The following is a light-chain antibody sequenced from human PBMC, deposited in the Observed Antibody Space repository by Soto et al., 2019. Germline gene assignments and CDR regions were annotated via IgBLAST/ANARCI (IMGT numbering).Light chain of an antibody. V-gene: IGKV3-15*01. CDR3: QQYNDWFPIT. J-gene: IGKJ5*01. CDR1: HSVSRK. Sequence: EIVMTHSPTTLSVSPGRRAALSCRASHSVSRKLALYRQRPGQAPRLVVYDTSTRATGVPARFSGSGSGTEFTLTISSLKSEDFGVYYCQQYNDWFPITFGQGTRLEIK. CDR2: DTS.